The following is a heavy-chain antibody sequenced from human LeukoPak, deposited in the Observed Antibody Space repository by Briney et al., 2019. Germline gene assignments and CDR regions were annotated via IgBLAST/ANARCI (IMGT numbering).Heavy chain of an antibody. V-gene: IGHV4-39*01. Sequence: SETLSLTCTVSGGSISSSSYYWGWIRQPPGKGVEWIGSIYYSGSTYYNPSLKSRVTISVDTSKNQFSLKLSSLTAADTAVYYCASRWVLTGEPYWGQGTLVTVSS. CDR2: IYYSGST. J-gene: IGHJ4*02. CDR3: ASRWVLTGEPY. CDR1: GGSISSSSYY. D-gene: IGHD7-27*01.